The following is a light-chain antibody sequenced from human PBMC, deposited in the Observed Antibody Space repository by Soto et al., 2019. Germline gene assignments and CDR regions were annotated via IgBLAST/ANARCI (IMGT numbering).Light chain of an antibody. V-gene: IGKV1-5*01. CDR3: QQYNSYHYT. CDR2: DAS. Sequence: DIQMTQSPSTLSASVGDRVTITCRASQSISSWVAWYQQKPGKAPKLLIYDASSLESGVPSRFSGSGSGTEFTLTISSLQPDDFATYYCQQYNSYHYTFGQGTKVDIK. J-gene: IGKJ2*01. CDR1: QSISSW.